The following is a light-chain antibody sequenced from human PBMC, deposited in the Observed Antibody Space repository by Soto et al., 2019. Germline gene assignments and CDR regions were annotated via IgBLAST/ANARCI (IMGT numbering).Light chain of an antibody. CDR2: EVS. CDR1: SSDVGGYNY. J-gene: IGLJ3*02. V-gene: IGLV2-14*01. CDR3: SSYTSSNFGV. Sequence: QSALTQPASVSGSPGQSITISCTGTSSDVGGYNYDSWCQQHPGKAPKLMIYEVSSRPSGISNRFSDSKSGNTASLTISGLQAEDEADYYCSSYTSSNFGVFGEGTKGTVL.